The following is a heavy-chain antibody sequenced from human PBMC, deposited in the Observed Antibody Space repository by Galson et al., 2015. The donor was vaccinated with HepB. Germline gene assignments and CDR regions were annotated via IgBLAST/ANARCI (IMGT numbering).Heavy chain of an antibody. D-gene: IGHD4-23*01. J-gene: IGHJ4*02. CDR1: GFTFSSYS. CDR3: ARDRNDYGGNPYLF. CDR2: ISSSSSYI. V-gene: IGHV3-21*01. Sequence: SLRLSCAASGFTFSSYSMNWVRQAPGKGLEWVSSISSSSSYIYYADSVKGRFTISRDNAKNSLYLQMNSLRAEDTAVYYCARDRNDYGGNPYLFWGQGTLVTVSS.